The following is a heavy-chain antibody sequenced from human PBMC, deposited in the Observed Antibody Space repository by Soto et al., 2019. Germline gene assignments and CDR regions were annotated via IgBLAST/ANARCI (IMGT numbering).Heavy chain of an antibody. CDR1: GYTFTDYY. J-gene: IGHJ4*02. V-gene: IGHV1-2*02. D-gene: IGHD3-9*01. CDR3: ARSLYHLLTGFHY. Sequence: ASVKVSCKTSGYTFTDYYVHWVRQAPGQGLAWVGWIDPNSGGTTYAREFRGRVTMTRDTSISTAYMELSRLSSDDTALYYCARSLYHLLTGFHYWGQGALVTVSS. CDR2: IDPNSGGT.